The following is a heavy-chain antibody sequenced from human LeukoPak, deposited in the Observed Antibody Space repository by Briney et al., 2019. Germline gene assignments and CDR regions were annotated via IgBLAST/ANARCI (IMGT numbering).Heavy chain of an antibody. V-gene: IGHV3-23*01. Sequence: GGSLRLSCAASGFTFPRHGINWVRQAPGKGPEWVSGISPSGSILYYADSVKGRFTISRDNSKNTVSLQMNSLRAEDTALYYCARDLDWGAFDAWGQGTLVTVSS. CDR2: ISPSGSIL. J-gene: IGHJ5*02. CDR3: ARDLDWGAFDA. D-gene: IGHD3-9*01. CDR1: GFTFPRHG.